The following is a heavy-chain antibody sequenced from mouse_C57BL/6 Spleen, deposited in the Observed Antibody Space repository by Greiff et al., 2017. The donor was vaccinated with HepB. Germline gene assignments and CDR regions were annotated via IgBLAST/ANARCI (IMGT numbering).Heavy chain of an antibody. CDR2: INPNNGGT. Sequence: EVQLQQSGPELVKPGASVKISCKASGYTFTDYYMNWVKQSHGKSLEWIGDINPNNGGTSYNQKFKGKATLTVDKSSSTAYMELRSLTSEDAAVYYCARDDGRSYDYWGQGTTLTVSS. D-gene: IGHD1-1*01. J-gene: IGHJ2*01. CDR3: ARDDGRSYDY. V-gene: IGHV1-26*01. CDR1: GYTFTDYY.